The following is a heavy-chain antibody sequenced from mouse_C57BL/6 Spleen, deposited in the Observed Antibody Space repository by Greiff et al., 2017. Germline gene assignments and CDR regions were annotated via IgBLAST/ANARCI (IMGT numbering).Heavy chain of an antibody. V-gene: IGHV1-64*01. Sequence: QVQLQQPGAELVKPGASVKLSCTASGYTFTSYWMHWVKQRPGQGLEWIGMIHPNSGSTNYNEKFKSKATLTVDKSSSTAYMQLSSLTSEDSAVYYCAREGYGSGFDYWGQGTTLTVSS. J-gene: IGHJ2*01. CDR1: GYTFTSYW. CDR3: AREGYGSGFDY. D-gene: IGHD1-1*01. CDR2: IHPNSGST.